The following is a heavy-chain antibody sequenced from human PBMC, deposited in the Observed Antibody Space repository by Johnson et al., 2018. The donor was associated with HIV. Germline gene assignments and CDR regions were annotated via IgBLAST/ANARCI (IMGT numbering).Heavy chain of an antibody. CDR1: GFTFSSFA. CDR3: VRRFYDSSAFDI. D-gene: IGHD3-22*01. Sequence: QEQLVESGGGVVQPGTSLRLSCAASGFTFSSFAMHWVRQAPGKGLAWVAFISYDGTNKYYADSVKGRFTISRDNSKNTLFLQMNSLRPEDTAVYYCVRRFYDSSAFDIWGQGTLVTVSS. CDR2: ISYDGTNK. J-gene: IGHJ3*02. V-gene: IGHV3-30-3*01.